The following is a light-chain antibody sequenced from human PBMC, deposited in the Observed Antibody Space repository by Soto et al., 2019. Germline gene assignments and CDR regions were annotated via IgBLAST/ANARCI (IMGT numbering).Light chain of an antibody. CDR1: QSVGSSY. Sequence: EIVLTQSPGTLSLSPGERATLSCRASQSVGSSYLAWYQQRPGQAPRLLIYGPSRRATGIPARFSGSGSGTDFTLTISRLEPEDFAVYYCHQYGTSPYTFGQGTKLEIK. CDR2: GPS. CDR3: HQYGTSPYT. J-gene: IGKJ2*01. V-gene: IGKV3-20*01.